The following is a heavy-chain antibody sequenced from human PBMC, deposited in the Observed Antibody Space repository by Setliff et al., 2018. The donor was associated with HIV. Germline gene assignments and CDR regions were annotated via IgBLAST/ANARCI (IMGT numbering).Heavy chain of an antibody. CDR2: RSPIFSTT. CDR1: GDPFTTYV. J-gene: IGHJ3*02. D-gene: IGHD3-22*01. CDR3: AITSRGYSLQRGGAFDI. Sequence: SVKVSCKGSGDPFTTYVVSWVRQAPGQGLEWMGGRSPIFSTTNYAQKFQGRVTITTDESTSRAYMELSSLRSEDTAVYYCAITSRGYSLQRGGAFDIWGQGTLVTVSS. V-gene: IGHV1-69*05.